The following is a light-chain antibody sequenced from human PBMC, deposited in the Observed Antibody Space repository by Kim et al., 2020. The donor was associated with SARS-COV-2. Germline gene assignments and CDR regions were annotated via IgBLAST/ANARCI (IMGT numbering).Light chain of an antibody. Sequence: QSALTQPASVSGSPGQSITISCTGTSSDIGGYNYVSWYQQHPDKAPKLMIYDVYSRPSGVSTRFSGSKSGNTASLTIAGLQAEDEADYYCSSYAGSNTLVFGGGTKVTVL. CDR2: DVY. CDR3: SSYAGSNTLV. CDR1: SSDIGGYNY. V-gene: IGLV2-14*03. J-gene: IGLJ3*02.